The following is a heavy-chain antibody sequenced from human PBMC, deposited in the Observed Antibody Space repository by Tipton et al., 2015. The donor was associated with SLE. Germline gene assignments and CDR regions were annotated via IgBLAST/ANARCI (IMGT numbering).Heavy chain of an antibody. J-gene: IGHJ4*02. CDR3: ARDGWDRIDYFDY. V-gene: IGHV4-4*02. D-gene: IGHD1-26*01. CDR2: IYHSGST. Sequence: TLSLTCTVSGGSISSSNWWSWVRQPPGKGLEWIGQIYHSGSTYYNPSLKSRVTISVDTSKNQFSLKLSSVTAADTAVYYCARDGWDRIDYFDYWGQGTLVTVSS. CDR1: GGSISSSNW.